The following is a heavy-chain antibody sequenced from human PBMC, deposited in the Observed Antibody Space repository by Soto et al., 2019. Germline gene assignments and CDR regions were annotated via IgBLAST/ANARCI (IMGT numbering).Heavy chain of an antibody. J-gene: IGHJ4*02. CDR2: ISVTPGIT. CDR1: GFTMSTYS. D-gene: IGHD5-12*01. CDR3: SKWSGYGDL. Sequence: EMQLLESGGGLVQPGGSLRLSCAASGFTMSTYSVTWVRQAPGKGLEWVSGISVTPGITFYADSVKGRFTISRDSSNNAVYLQMNSLRAEDTAMYFCSKWSGYGDLWCQGTLVTVSS. V-gene: IGHV3-23*01.